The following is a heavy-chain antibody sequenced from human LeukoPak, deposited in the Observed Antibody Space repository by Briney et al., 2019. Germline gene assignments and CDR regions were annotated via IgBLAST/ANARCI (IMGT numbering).Heavy chain of an antibody. D-gene: IGHD3-10*01. CDR2: IHPRSGET. V-gene: IGHV1-2*02. Sequence: ASVKVSCKTSGYSFTAFYIHWVRQAPGQGLEWMGWIHPRSGETNYAYKFKGRVTMTRDTSISTAYMELSRLRSDDTAVYYCARGITMVRGVIPHSYYGMDVWGQGTTVTVSS. J-gene: IGHJ6*02. CDR1: GYSFTAFY. CDR3: ARGITMVRGVIPHSYYGMDV.